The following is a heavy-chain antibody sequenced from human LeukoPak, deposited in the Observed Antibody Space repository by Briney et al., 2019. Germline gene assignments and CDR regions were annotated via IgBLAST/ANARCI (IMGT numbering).Heavy chain of an antibody. J-gene: IGHJ4*02. V-gene: IGHV4-59*12. D-gene: IGHD6-13*01. CDR1: GGSISSYY. Sequence: SETLSLTCTVSGGSISSYYWSWIRQPPGKGLEWIGYIYYSGSTNYNPSLKSRVTISVDTSKNQFSLKLSSVTAADTAVYYCARDGKLRGSSWLDYWGQGTLVTVSS. CDR2: IYYSGST. CDR3: ARDGKLRGSSWLDY.